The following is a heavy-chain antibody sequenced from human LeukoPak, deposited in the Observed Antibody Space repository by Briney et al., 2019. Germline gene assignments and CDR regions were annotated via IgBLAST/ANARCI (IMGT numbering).Heavy chain of an antibody. J-gene: IGHJ4*02. Sequence: GGSLRLSCAASGFTFSSYAMSWVRQAPGKGLEWVSAISGSGGSTYYADSVKGRFTISRDNSKNTLYLQMNSLRAEDTAVYYCAKGTNYYDSSGAYPFDYWGQGTPVTVSS. D-gene: IGHD3-22*01. V-gene: IGHV3-23*01. CDR2: ISGSGGST. CDR3: AKGTNYYDSSGAYPFDY. CDR1: GFTFSSYA.